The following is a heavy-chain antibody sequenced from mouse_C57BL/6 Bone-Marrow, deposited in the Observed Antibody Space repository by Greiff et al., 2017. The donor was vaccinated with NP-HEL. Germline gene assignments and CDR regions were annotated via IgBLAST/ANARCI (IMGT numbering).Heavy chain of an antibody. D-gene: IGHD2-5*01. CDR2: ISYDGSN. CDR3: ARDYSNPYWYFDV. V-gene: IGHV3-6*01. CDR1: GYSITSGYY. J-gene: IGHJ1*03. Sequence: VQLKESGPGLVKPSQSLSLTCSVTGYSITSGYYWNWIRQFPGNKLEWMGYISYDGSNNYNPSLKNRISITRDTSKNQFFLKLNAVTTEDTATYYCARDYSNPYWYFDVWGTGTTVTVSS.